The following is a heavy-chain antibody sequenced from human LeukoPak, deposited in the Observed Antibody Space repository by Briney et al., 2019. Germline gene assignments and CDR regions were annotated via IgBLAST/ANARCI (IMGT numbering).Heavy chain of an antibody. CDR1: GVSISSYY. Sequence: SETLSLTCTVSGVSISSYYWSWIRQPAGKGLEWIGRIHTSGSTNYNPSLKSRVTMSVATSKNQFSLKLSSVTAADTAVYYCARDSYYYGSGSYPFDYWGQGTLVTVSS. CDR3: ARDSYYYGSGSYPFDY. D-gene: IGHD3-10*01. J-gene: IGHJ4*02. V-gene: IGHV4-4*07. CDR2: IHTSGST.